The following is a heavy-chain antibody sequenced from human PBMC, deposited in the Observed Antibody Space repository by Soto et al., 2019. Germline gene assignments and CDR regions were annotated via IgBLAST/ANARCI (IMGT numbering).Heavy chain of an antibody. V-gene: IGHV3-30-3*01. CDR3: ARGSGFLEWLLPPNWFDP. Sequence: PGGSLRLSCAASGFTFSSYAMHWVRQAPGKGLEWVAVISYDGSNKYYADSVKGRFTISRDNSENTLYLQMNSLRAEDTAVYYCARGSGFLEWLLPPNWFDPWGQGTLVTVSS. J-gene: IGHJ5*02. D-gene: IGHD3-3*01. CDR1: GFTFSSYA. CDR2: ISYDGSNK.